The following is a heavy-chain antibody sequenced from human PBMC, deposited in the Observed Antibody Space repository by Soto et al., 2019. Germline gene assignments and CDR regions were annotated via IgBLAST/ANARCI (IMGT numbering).Heavy chain of an antibody. CDR1: GGSMNTYY. Sequence: SETLSLTCTVSGGSMNTYYWGWLRQPPGKGLEWVGYIYYSGSTTYSPSLKSRVTISLDTSKNQFSLKLSSVTAADTAVYYCARTLYSYGPRFDYWGQGTLVTVS. D-gene: IGHD5-18*01. V-gene: IGHV4-59*01. J-gene: IGHJ4*02. CDR3: ARTLYSYGPRFDY. CDR2: IYYSGST.